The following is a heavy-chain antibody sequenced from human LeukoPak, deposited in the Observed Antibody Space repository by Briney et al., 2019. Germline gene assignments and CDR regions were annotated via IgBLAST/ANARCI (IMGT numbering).Heavy chain of an antibody. CDR3: ARDETRVGAFDY. CDR1: GFTFSSYS. V-gene: IGHV3-21*01. CDR2: ISSSSSYI. J-gene: IGHJ4*02. Sequence: GGSLRLSCAASGFTFSSYSMNWVRQAPGKGLGWVSSISSSSSYIYYADSVKGRFTISRDNAKNSLYLQMNSLRAEDTAVYYCARDETRVGAFDYWGQGTLVTVSS. D-gene: IGHD1-26*01.